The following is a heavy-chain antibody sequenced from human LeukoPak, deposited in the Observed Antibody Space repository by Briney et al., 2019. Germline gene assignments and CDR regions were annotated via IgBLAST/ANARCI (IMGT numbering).Heavy chain of an antibody. Sequence: SETLSLTCAVYGGSFSGYYWSWIRQPPGKGLEWIGEINHSGSTNYNPSLKSRVTISVDTSKNQFSLKLSSVTAGDTAVYHCARGGYYYGSGSYYTDYWGQGTLVTVSS. J-gene: IGHJ4*02. D-gene: IGHD3-10*01. CDR2: INHSGST. CDR1: GGSFSGYY. CDR3: ARGGYYYGSGSYYTDY. V-gene: IGHV4-34*01.